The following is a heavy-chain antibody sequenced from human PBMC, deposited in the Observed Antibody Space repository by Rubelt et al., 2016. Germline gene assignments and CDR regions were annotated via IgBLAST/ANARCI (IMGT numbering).Heavy chain of an antibody. CDR1: GGSISSGGYY. J-gene: IGHJ6*02. D-gene: IGHD1-26*01. Sequence: QVQLQESGPGLVKPSQTLSLTCTVSGGSISSGGYYWSWIRQPPGKGLEWIGEINHSGSTNYNPSLKSRVTMSVDTSKNQFSLKLSSVTAADTAVYYCARGRMGFHYYYYGMDVWGQGTTVTVSS. CDR2: INHSGST. CDR3: ARGRMGFHYYYYGMDV. V-gene: IGHV4-31*03.